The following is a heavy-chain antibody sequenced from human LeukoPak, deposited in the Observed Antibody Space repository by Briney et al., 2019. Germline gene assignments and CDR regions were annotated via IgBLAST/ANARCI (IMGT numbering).Heavy chain of an antibody. CDR2: IYSGGTT. Sequence: GGSLRPSCAASGFTVGSNYMSWVRQAPGKGLEWVSVIYSGGTTNYADSVKGRFTISRDNSKNTLYLQMNSLRAEDTAVYYCARDSPYSTGWSYFDYWGQGTLVTVSS. D-gene: IGHD6-19*01. J-gene: IGHJ4*02. CDR1: GFTVGSNY. CDR3: ARDSPYSTGWSYFDY. V-gene: IGHV3-53*01.